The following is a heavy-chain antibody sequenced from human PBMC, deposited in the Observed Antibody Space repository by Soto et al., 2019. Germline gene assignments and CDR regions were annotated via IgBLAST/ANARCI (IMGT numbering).Heavy chain of an antibody. J-gene: IGHJ4*02. D-gene: IGHD5-18*01. CDR3: ARTARPGTAMVNY. CDR2: INAGNGNT. Sequence: ASVKVSCKASGYTFTSYAMHWVRQAPGQRLEWMGSINAGNGNTKYSQKFQGRVTITRDTSASTAYMELSSLRSEDTAVYYCARTARPGTAMVNYWGQGTLVTVPQ. V-gene: IGHV1-3*01. CDR1: GYTFTSYA.